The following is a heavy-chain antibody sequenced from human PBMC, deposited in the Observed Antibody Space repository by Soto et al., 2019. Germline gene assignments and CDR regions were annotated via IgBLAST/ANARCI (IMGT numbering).Heavy chain of an antibody. CDR3: ARVGYYYDSSGLRRYYYGMDV. D-gene: IGHD3-22*01. CDR1: GFTFSSYW. J-gene: IGHJ6*02. V-gene: IGHV3-7*01. CDR2: IKQDGSEK. Sequence: VGSLRLSCAASGFTFSSYWMSWVRQAPGKGLEWVANIKQDGSEKYYVDSVKGRFTISRDNAKNSLYLQMNSLRAEDTAVYYCARVGYYYDSSGLRRYYYGMDVRG.